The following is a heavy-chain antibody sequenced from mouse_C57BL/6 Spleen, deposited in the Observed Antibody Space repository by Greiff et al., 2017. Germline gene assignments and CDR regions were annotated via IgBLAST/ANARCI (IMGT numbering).Heavy chain of an antibody. J-gene: IGHJ2*01. Sequence: VQLQQSGPVLVKPGASVKMSCKASGYTFTDYYMNWVKQSHGKSLEWIGVINPYNGGTSYNQKFKGKATLTVDKSSSTAYMELNSLTSEDSAVYYCARTITTVVGDVWGQGTTLTVSS. V-gene: IGHV1-19*01. CDR3: ARTITTVVGDV. D-gene: IGHD1-1*01. CDR1: GYTFTDYY. CDR2: INPYNGGT.